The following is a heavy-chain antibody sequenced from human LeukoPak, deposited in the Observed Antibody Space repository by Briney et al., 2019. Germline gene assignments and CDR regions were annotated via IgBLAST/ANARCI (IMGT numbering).Heavy chain of an antibody. CDR3: AKERAGIGYCSSTSCSPFDY. V-gene: IGHV3-23*01. Sequence: GGSLRLSCAASGFTFSSYAMSWVRQAPGKGLEWVSAISGSGGSTYYADSVKGRFTIPRDNSKNTLYLQMNSLRAEDTAVYYCAKERAGIGYCSSTSCSPFDYWGQGTLVTVSS. CDR2: ISGSGGST. J-gene: IGHJ4*02. D-gene: IGHD2-2*03. CDR1: GFTFSSYA.